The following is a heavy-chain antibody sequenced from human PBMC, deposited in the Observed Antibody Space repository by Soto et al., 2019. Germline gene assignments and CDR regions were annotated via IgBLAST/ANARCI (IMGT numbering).Heavy chain of an antibody. V-gene: IGHV4-59*01. J-gene: IGHJ3*02. CDR1: GGSISSYY. CDR2: IYYSGNT. CDR3: ARDGRDGYNCGAFDI. Sequence: LSLTCTASGGSISSYYWSSVRQPPGKGREWIGYIYYSGNTNYNPSLKSRVTISVDTSKNQCSLKLSSVTAADTAVYYCARDGRDGYNCGAFDIWGQGTMVTVSS. D-gene: IGHD5-12*01.